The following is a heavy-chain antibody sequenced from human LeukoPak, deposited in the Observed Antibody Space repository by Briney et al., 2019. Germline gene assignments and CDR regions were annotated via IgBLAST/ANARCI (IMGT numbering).Heavy chain of an antibody. J-gene: IGHJ4*02. V-gene: IGHV1-18*01. CDR3: ARGDYVSGGYPYFDY. CDR2: ISAYNTNT. Sequence: ASVKVSCKASGYTFTSYGISWVRQAPGQGLDWMGWISAYNTNTNYAQKLQGRVTMTTDTSTSTAYMELRSLRSDDTAVYYCARGDYVSGGYPYFDYWGQGTLVTVSS. CDR1: GYTFTSYG. D-gene: IGHD3-16*01.